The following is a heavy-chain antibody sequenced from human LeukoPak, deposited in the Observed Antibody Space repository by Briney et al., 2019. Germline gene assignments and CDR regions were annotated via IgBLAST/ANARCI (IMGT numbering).Heavy chain of an antibody. CDR1: GFTFSSYG. J-gene: IGHJ4*02. Sequence: PGGSLRLSCAASGFTFSSYGMHWVRQAPGKGLEWVAVISYDGSNKYYADSVKGRFTISRDNSKNTLYLQMNSLRAEDTAVYYCAKGLSPQWVFGELTDYWGQGTLVTVSS. CDR3: AKGLSPQWVFGELTDY. D-gene: IGHD3-10*02. V-gene: IGHV3-30*18. CDR2: ISYDGSNK.